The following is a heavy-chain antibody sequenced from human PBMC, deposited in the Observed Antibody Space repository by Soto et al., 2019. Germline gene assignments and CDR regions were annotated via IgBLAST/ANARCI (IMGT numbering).Heavy chain of an antibody. D-gene: IGHD6-13*01. CDR2: ISSSSSYI. J-gene: IGHJ4*02. V-gene: IGHV3-21*01. CDR1: GFTFSSYS. CDR3: ASTHEESCNSWYDD. Sequence: GGSLRLSCAASGFTFSSYSMNWVRQAPGKGLEWVSSISSSSSYIYYADSVKGRFNISRDNAKNTLNLEMNSLRAEDTAVYYCASTHEESCNSWYDDWGQGTLVTVSS.